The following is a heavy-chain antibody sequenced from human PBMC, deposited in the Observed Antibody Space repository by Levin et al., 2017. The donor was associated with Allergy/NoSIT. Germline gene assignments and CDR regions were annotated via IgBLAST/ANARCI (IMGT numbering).Heavy chain of an antibody. CDR2: ISYDGSNK. J-gene: IGHJ5*02. D-gene: IGHD3-10*01. Sequence: PGGSLRLSCAASGFTFSSYAMHWVRQAPGKGLEWVAVISYDGSNKYYADSVKGRFTISRDNSKNTLYLQMNSLRAEDTAVYYCASAGGFVWFDPWGQGTLVTVSS. CDR1: GFTFSSYA. CDR3: ASAGGFVWFDP. V-gene: IGHV3-30*04.